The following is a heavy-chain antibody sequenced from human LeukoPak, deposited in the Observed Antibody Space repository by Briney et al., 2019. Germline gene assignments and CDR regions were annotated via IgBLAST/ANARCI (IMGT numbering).Heavy chain of an antibody. V-gene: IGHV4-59*01. J-gene: IGHJ5*02. CDR1: GGSISSYY. D-gene: IGHD6-13*01. CDR3: ARERIAAAGENWFDP. Sequence: NTSETLSLTCTVSGGSISSYYWSWNRQPPGKGLEWIGYIYYSGSTNYNPSLKSRVTISVDTSKNQFSLKLSSVTAADTAVYYCARERIAAAGENWFDPWGQGTLVTVSS. CDR2: IYYSGST.